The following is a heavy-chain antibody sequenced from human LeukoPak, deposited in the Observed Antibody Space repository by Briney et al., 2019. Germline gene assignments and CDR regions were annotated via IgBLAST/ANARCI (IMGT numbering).Heavy chain of an antibody. V-gene: IGHV1-18*01. J-gene: IGHJ3*02. D-gene: IGHD2-21*02. Sequence: ASVKVPCKASGYTSTSYGISWVRQAPGQGLEWMGWISAYNGNTNYAQKLQGRVTMTTDTSTSTAYMELRSLRSDDTAVYYCARALKVVTVHDAFDIWGQGTMVTVSS. CDR1: GYTSTSYG. CDR2: ISAYNGNT. CDR3: ARALKVVTVHDAFDI.